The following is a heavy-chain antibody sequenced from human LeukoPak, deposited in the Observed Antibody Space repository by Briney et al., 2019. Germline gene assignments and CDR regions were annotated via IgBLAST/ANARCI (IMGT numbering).Heavy chain of an antibody. J-gene: IGHJ4*02. CDR3: SRESGAFCPFGY. Sequence: SQTLSLTCTVSGGSVSSSSYYWGWIRQPPGKGLEWIGNIYYSGSAYYNPSLKSRVTLSVDASKNQLSLNLTSVTAADTAIYYCSRESGAFCPFGYWGQGTLVTVPP. CDR1: GGSVSSSSYY. CDR2: IYYSGSA. V-gene: IGHV4-39*07. D-gene: IGHD1-26*01.